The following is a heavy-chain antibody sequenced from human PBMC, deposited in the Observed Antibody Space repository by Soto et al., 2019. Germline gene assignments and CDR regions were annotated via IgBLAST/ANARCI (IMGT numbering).Heavy chain of an antibody. D-gene: IGHD6-13*01. V-gene: IGHV4-61*01. CDR2: IYYSGST. J-gene: IGHJ5*02. CDR3: ARDQGIAAQYNWFDP. Sequence: SETLSLTCTVSGGSVSSGSYYWSWIRQPPGKGLEWIGYIYYSGSTNYNPSLKSRVTISVDTSKNQFSLKLSSVTAADTAVYYCARDQGIAAQYNWFDPWGQGTLVTVS. CDR1: GGSVSSGSYY.